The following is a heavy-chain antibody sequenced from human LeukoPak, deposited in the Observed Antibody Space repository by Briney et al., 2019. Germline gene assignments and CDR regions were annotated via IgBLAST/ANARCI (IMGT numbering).Heavy chain of an antibody. V-gene: IGHV3-74*01. CDR3: ARDYYDSSGYLFDY. CDR2: INSDGSST. CDR1: GYTFSSYW. D-gene: IGHD3-22*01. J-gene: IGHJ4*02. Sequence: PGGSLRLSCAASGYTFSSYWMHWVRQAPGKGLVWVSRINSDGSSTSYADSVKGRFTISRDNAKNTLYLQMNSLRAEDTAVYYCARDYYDSSGYLFDYWGQGTLDTVSS.